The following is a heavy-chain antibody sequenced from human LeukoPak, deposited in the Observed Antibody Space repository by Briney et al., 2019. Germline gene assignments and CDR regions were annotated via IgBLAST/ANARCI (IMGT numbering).Heavy chain of an antibody. CDR1: GYSISSGYY. CDR3: ARGAFGVLLSAFDI. J-gene: IGHJ3*02. CDR2: IYHSGST. D-gene: IGHD3-3*01. Sequence: PSETLSLICTVSGYSISSGYYWGWIRQPPGKGLEWIGNIYHSGSTYSNPSLKSRVIISVDTSKNQFSLKLSSVTAADTAVYWCARGAFGVLLSAFDIWGQGTMVTVSS. V-gene: IGHV4-38-2*02.